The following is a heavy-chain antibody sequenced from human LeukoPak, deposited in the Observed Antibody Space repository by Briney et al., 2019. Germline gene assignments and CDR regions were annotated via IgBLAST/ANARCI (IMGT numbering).Heavy chain of an antibody. D-gene: IGHD3-22*01. Sequence: ASVKVSCKVSGYTLTELSMHWVRQAPGKGLEWMGGFDPEDGETIYAQKFQGRVTMTEDTSTDTAYMELSSLRSEDTAVYYCATSLLKITMRWFDPWGQGTLVTVSS. CDR1: GYTLTELS. V-gene: IGHV1-24*01. CDR2: FDPEDGET. J-gene: IGHJ5*02. CDR3: ATSLLKITMRWFDP.